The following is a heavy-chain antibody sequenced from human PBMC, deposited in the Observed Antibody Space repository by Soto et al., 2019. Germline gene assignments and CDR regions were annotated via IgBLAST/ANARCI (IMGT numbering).Heavy chain of an antibody. V-gene: IGHV3-64*01. D-gene: IGHD2-8*01. J-gene: IGHJ4*02. CDR2: ISSNGRST. CDR3: ARDRCTNGVCYAPSDY. Sequence: EVQLVESGGGLFQPGGSLRLSCAPSGFTFSTYAMHWVRQAPGKGLEYVSAISSNGRSTYYANTVMGRFTISRDNSKNTLFLQMDSLRAEDMAVYYCARDRCTNGVCYAPSDYWGQGTLVTVSS. CDR1: GFTFSTYA.